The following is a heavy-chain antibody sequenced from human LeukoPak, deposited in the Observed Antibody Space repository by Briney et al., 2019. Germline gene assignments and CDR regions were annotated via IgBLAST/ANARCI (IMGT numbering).Heavy chain of an antibody. CDR1: GGSISSYY. D-gene: IGHD2-2*01. V-gene: IGHV4-59*01. CDR3: ARVYCSSTSCYGDY. Sequence: PSETLSLTCIVSGGSISSYYWSWIRQPPGKGLEWIGYIYYSGSTNYNPSLKSRVTISVDTSKNQFSLKLSSVTAADTAVYYCARVYCSSTSCYGDYWGQGTLVTVSS. CDR2: IYYSGST. J-gene: IGHJ4*02.